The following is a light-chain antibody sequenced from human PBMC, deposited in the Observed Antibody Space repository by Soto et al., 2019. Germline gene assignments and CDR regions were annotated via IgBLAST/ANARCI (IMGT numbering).Light chain of an antibody. CDR2: EVT. CDR3: SSYTSSSTYV. Sequence: QSALTQPASVSGSPGQSITISCTGTGSDVGGYVYVSWYQHHPGKAPKVMIYEVTNRPSGVSNRFSGSKSGNTASLTISGLLAEDEADYYCSSYTSSSTYVFGTGTKVTVL. V-gene: IGLV2-14*01. J-gene: IGLJ1*01. CDR1: GSDVGGYVY.